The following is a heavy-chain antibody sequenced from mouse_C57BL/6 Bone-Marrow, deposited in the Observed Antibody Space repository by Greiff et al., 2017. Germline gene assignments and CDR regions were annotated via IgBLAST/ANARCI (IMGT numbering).Heavy chain of an antibody. CDR2: IYPGSGST. D-gene: IGHD1-1*01. CDR1: GYTFTSYW. Sequence: VQLKESGAELARPGASVKMSCKASGYTFTSYWITWVKQRPGQGLEWIGDIYPGSGSTNYNEKFKSKATLTVDTSSSTAYMQLSSLTSEDSAVXYGARGGIYYYGPEAYWGQGTLVTVSA. J-gene: IGHJ3*01. V-gene: IGHV1-55*01. CDR3: ARGGIYYYGPEAY.